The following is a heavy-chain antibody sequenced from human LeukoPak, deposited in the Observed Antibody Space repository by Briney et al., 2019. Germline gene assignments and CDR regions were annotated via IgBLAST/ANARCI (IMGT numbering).Heavy chain of an antibody. CDR3: ARSTTVTTYDY. CDR1: GGSISSGDYY. V-gene: IGHV4-30-4*08. CDR2: IYYSRST. D-gene: IGHD4-17*01. J-gene: IGHJ4*02. Sequence: SQTLSLTCTVSGGSISSGDYYWSWIRQPPGKGLEWIGYIYYSRSTYYNPSLKSRVTISVDTSKNQFSLKLSSVTAADTAVYYCARSTTVTTYDYWGQGTLVTVSS.